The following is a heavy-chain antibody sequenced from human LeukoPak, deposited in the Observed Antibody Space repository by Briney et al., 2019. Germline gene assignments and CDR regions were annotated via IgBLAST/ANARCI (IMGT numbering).Heavy chain of an antibody. CDR3: ARDPGYYGSGTIGAFDI. J-gene: IGHJ3*02. Sequence: SETLSLTCSVSGGSIRSYYWSWIRQPAGKGLEWIGRIYTSGSTNYNPSLKSPVTMSVDTSKNQFSLKLSSVTAAGTAVYYCARDPGYYGSGTIGAFDIWGQGTMVTVSS. V-gene: IGHV4-4*07. D-gene: IGHD3-10*01. CDR1: GGSIRSYY. CDR2: IYTSGST.